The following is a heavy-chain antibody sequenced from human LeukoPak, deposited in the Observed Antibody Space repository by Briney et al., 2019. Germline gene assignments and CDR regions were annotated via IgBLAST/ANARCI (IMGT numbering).Heavy chain of an antibody. J-gene: IGHJ4*02. CDR3: ARDYKTGHIDY. CDR1: GFTFRNFG. V-gene: IGHV3-33*01. Sequence: GGSLRLSCTASGFTFRNFGFHWVHQAPGKGLEWLAVIWSEGTIQLYADSAKGRFTISKDDLKNTLYLQMNSLRVEDTAIYYCARDYKTGHIDYWGQGTLVTVSS. CDR2: IWSEGTIQ. D-gene: IGHD3-10*01.